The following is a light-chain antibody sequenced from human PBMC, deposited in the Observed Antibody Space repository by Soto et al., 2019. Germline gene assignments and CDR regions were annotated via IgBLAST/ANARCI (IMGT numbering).Light chain of an antibody. CDR2: DVS. J-gene: IGLJ2*01. Sequence: QSALTQPRSVSGSPGQSVTISCTGTSSDVGGYNYVSWYQHHPGKAPKLIIYDVSKRPAGVPDRFSGSKSGNAASLTISGLQAEDAADYYCCSYAGSYTVVFGGGTKLTVL. CDR1: SSDVGGYNY. CDR3: CSYAGSYTVV. V-gene: IGLV2-11*01.